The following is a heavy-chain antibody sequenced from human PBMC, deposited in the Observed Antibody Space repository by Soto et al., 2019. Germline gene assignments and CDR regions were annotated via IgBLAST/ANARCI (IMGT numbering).Heavy chain of an antibody. Sequence: SVKVSCKASGFTFTSSAVQWVRQARGQRLEWIGWIVVGSGNTNYAQRFQERVTITRDMSTSTAYMELSSLRSEDTAVYYCAAAPGWLEFDYWGQGTLVTVSS. CDR3: AAAPGWLEFDY. CDR1: GFTFTSSA. D-gene: IGHD2-15*01. J-gene: IGHJ4*02. V-gene: IGHV1-58*01. CDR2: IVVGSGNT.